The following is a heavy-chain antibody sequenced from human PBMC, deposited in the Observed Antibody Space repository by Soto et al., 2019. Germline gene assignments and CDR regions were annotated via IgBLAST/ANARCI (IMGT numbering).Heavy chain of an antibody. J-gene: IGHJ6*02. CDR3: ARDQAITMIVVYPGYYYGMDV. CDR1: GGSISSSSYY. Sequence: SETLSLTCTVSGGSISSSSYYWGWIRQPPGKGLEWIGSIYYSGSTYYNPSLKSRVTISVDTSKNQFSLKLSSVTAADTAVYYCARDQAITMIVVYPGYYYGMDVWGRGTTVTVSS. CDR2: IYYSGST. V-gene: IGHV4-39*01. D-gene: IGHD3-22*01.